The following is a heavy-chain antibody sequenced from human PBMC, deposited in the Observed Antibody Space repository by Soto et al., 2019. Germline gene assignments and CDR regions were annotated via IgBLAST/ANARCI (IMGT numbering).Heavy chain of an antibody. CDR2: INHSGST. D-gene: IGHD5-18*01. Sequence: LSLTCAVYGGSFSGYYWSWIRQPPGKGLEWIGEINHSGSTNYNPSLKSRVTISVDTSKNQFSLKLSSVTAADTAVYYCASSYSGYSYGGVFDYWGQGTLVTVSS. CDR3: ASSYSGYSYGGVFDY. CDR1: GGSFSGYY. V-gene: IGHV4-34*01. J-gene: IGHJ4*02.